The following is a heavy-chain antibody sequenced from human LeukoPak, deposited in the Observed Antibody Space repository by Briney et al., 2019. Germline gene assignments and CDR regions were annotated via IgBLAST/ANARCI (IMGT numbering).Heavy chain of an antibody. CDR3: ARDSSGPAF. CDR1: GFSVSNSY. CDR2: IYSGGGT. Sequence: GGSLRLSCAASGFSVSNSYMSWVRQAPGKGLDWVSVIYSGGGTFHSDSVKGRFTVSGDYSRNTLYLQMNNLRADDTAVYYCARDSSGPAFWGQGTLVTVSS. D-gene: IGHD3-22*01. V-gene: IGHV3-53*01. J-gene: IGHJ4*02.